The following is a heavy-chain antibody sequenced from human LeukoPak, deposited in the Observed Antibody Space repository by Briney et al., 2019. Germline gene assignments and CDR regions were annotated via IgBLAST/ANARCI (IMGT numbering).Heavy chain of an antibody. V-gene: IGHV4-59*08. CDR3: ARQSSDWYYFDY. CDR1: GGSISSFY. Sequence: SETLSLTCTVSGGSISSFYWTWIRQPPGKGLEYIGYIYSTGSTNYNPSLKSRVTISLDTSKNQFSLRLSSVTAADTAVYYCARQSSDWYYFDYWGQGTLVTVSS. CDR2: IYSTGST. D-gene: IGHD6-19*01. J-gene: IGHJ4*02.